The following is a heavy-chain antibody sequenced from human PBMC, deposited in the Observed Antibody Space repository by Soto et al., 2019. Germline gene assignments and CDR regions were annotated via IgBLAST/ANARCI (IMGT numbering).Heavy chain of an antibody. CDR2: SYWDDDK. D-gene: IGHD3-10*02. V-gene: IGHV2-5*02. CDR3: AHSPRITMYDY. Sequence: QITLKESGPTLVKPTQTLTLTCTFSGFSLSTNGVGVGWIRQPPGKALEWLALSYWDDDKRYSPSLKSRLTITKDTSKNRVALTMTNMDPVDTATYYCAHSPRITMYDYWGKGTLVTVST. J-gene: IGHJ4*02. CDR1: GFSLSTNGVG.